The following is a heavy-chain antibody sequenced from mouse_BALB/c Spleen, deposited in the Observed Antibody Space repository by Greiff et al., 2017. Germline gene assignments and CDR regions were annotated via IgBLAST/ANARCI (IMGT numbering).Heavy chain of an antibody. CDR1: GFTFSSFG. CDR2: ISSGSSTI. D-gene: IGHD1-1*01. V-gene: IGHV5-17*02. CDR3: ARRGYYGSSDYYAMDY. J-gene: IGHJ4*01. Sequence: EVQGVESGGGLVQPGGSRKLSCAASGFTFSSFGMHWVRQAPEKGLEWVAYISSGSSTIYYADTVKGRFTISRDNPKNTLFLQMTSLRSEDTAMYYCARRGYYGSSDYYAMDYWGQGTSVTVSS.